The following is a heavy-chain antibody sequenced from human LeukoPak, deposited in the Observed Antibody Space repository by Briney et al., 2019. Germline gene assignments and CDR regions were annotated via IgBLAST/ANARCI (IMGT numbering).Heavy chain of an antibody. CDR1: GFTFSSYA. J-gene: IGHJ3*02. Sequence: GGSLRLSCAASGFTFSSYAMSWVRQAPGKGLEWVSAISGSGGSTYYADSVKGRFTISRDNSKNTLYLQMNSLRAEDTAVYYCAKTFSYYDSSGYRPDAFDIWGQGTMVTVPS. CDR2: ISGSGGST. V-gene: IGHV3-23*01. D-gene: IGHD3-22*01. CDR3: AKTFSYYDSSGYRPDAFDI.